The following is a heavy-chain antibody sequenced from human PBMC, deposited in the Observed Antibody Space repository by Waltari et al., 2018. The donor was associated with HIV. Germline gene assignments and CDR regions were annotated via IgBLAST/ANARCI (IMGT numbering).Heavy chain of an antibody. CDR1: GFTFHAST. Sequence: EVLLVESGGGLVKPGGSLRFSCAASGFTFHASTMSWVRQVPGKRLEWVSSISMGSNYVIYADSLKGRCTISRDNTKNSLFLQMNSLSAEDTAIYYCAGDDEAVAGPLDYWGQGSLVTVSS. D-gene: IGHD6-13*01. J-gene: IGHJ4*02. V-gene: IGHV3-21*01. CDR2: ISMGSNYV. CDR3: AGDDEAVAGPLDY.